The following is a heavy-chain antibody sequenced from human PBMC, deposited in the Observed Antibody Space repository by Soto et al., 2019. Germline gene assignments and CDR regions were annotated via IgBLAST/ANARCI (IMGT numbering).Heavy chain of an antibody. Sequence: EGSLTLSCAASGFTSSSYWMHWVRQAPGSGLERVSRINSDGSSTSYADSVKGRFTISRDNAKNTLYLQMNSLRAEDTAVYYCARDSSSYYDYVWGSYRYTEFDYWGQGTLVTVSS. CDR1: GFTSSSYW. V-gene: IGHV3-74*01. J-gene: IGHJ4*02. CDR2: INSDGSST. CDR3: ARDSSSYYDYVWGSYRYTEFDY. D-gene: IGHD3-16*02.